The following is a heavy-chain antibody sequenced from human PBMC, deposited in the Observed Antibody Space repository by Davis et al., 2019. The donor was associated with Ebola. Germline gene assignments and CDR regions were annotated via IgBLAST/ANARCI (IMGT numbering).Heavy chain of an antibody. J-gene: IGHJ5*02. V-gene: IGHV3-74*03. D-gene: IGHD6-13*01. Sequence: HTGGSLRLSCAASGFTFSGYWMHWVRQVPGRGLVWVSRMNNDGTTTQYADSVKGRFTISRDNAKSTLYLQMNRLTVEDTAMYYCVREAASGNWFDPWGQGTLVTVSS. CDR3: VREAASGNWFDP. CDR1: GFTFSGYW. CDR2: MNNDGTTT.